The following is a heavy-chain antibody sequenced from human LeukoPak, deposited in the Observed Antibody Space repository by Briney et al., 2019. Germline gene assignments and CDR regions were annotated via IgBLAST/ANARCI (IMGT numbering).Heavy chain of an antibody. CDR2: ISGSGGST. Sequence: PGGSLRLSCAASGFIFKSYWMSWVRQAPGKGLEWVSAISGSGGSTYYADSVKGRFTISRDNSKNTLYLQMNSLRAEDTAVYYCAKDLYGSGSYFDYWGQGTLVTVSS. V-gene: IGHV3-23*01. CDR1: GFIFKSYW. D-gene: IGHD3-10*01. CDR3: AKDLYGSGSYFDY. J-gene: IGHJ4*02.